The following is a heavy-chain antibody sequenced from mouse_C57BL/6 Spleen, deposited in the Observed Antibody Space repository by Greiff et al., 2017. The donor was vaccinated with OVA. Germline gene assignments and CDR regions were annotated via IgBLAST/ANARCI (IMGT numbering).Heavy chain of an antibody. J-gene: IGHJ3*01. D-gene: IGHD1-1*01. CDR1: GFTFSSYA. Sequence: EVKLVESGGGLVKPGGSLKLSCAASGFTFSSYAMSWVRQTPEKRLEWVATISDGGSYTYYPDNVKGRFTISRDNAKNNLYLQMSHLKSEDTAMYYCARGNYYGSSHGGWFAYWGQGTLVTVSA. CDR2: ISDGGSYT. CDR3: ARGNYYGSSHGGWFAY. V-gene: IGHV5-4*03.